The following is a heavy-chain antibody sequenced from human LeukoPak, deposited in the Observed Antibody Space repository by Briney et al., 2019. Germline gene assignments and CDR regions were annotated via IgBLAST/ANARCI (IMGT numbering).Heavy chain of an antibody. CDR2: ISGSGGST. CDR1: GITFSSYG. Sequence: PGGTLRLSCAASGITFSSYGMSWVRQAPGKGLEWVSSISGSGGSTYYADSVKGRFTISRDNAKNSLHLQMNSLRAEDTAVYYCARVGVEQWLVLSYSMDVWGKGTTVTVSS. D-gene: IGHD6-19*01. J-gene: IGHJ6*03. CDR3: ARVGVEQWLVLSYSMDV. V-gene: IGHV3-23*01.